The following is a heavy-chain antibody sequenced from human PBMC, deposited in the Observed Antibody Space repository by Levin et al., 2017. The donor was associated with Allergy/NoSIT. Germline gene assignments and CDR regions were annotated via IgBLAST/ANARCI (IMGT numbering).Heavy chain of an antibody. J-gene: IGHJ4*02. CDR2: ISYDGSNK. D-gene: IGHD3-10*01. Sequence: GESLKISCAVSGFTFSIHGMHWVRQAPGKGLEWVAGISYDGSNKDYADSVKGRFTISRDKSKNTLYLQMNSLRAEDTAVYYCAGGGSGNYFYNFWGQGTLVTVSS. V-gene: IGHV3-30*03. CDR1: GFTFSIHG. CDR3: AGGGSGNYFYNF.